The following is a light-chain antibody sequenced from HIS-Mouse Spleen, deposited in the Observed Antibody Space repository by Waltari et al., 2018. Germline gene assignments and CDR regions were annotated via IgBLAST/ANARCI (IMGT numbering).Light chain of an antibody. Sequence: QSALTQPASVSGSPGQSITISCTGTSSDVGGYKYVSWYQQHPGKAPKLKIYDVSNRPSGGSNRFSGSKSGHTASLTISGLQAEDEADYYCSSYTSSSTYVFGTGTKVTVL. J-gene: IGLJ1*01. CDR2: DVS. V-gene: IGLV2-14*03. CDR3: SSYTSSSTYV. CDR1: SSDVGGYKY.